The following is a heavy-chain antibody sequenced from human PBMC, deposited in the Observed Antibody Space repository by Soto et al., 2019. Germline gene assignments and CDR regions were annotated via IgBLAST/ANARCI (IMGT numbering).Heavy chain of an antibody. Sequence: GASVKVSCKASGYTFINYYIHWVLQAPGQGLEWMGVINPNGGSTVYAQKFQGRVTLTRDTSTSTVYVELSSLRSDDTAVYFCVRATAARQRDYSYHYYLHIWGKGTTVTVSS. V-gene: IGHV1-46*03. J-gene: IGHJ6*03. CDR2: INPNGGST. CDR1: GYTFINYY. D-gene: IGHD6-6*01. CDR3: VRATAARQRDYSYHYYLHI.